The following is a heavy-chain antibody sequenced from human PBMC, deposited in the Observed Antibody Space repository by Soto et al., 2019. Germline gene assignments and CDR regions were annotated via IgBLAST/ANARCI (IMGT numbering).Heavy chain of an antibody. Sequence: GGSLRLSCAASGFTFNYYWMHWVRQAPGQGLVWISHIHSDGSSTTYADSVRGRFTISRDNAKNTLYLQMNSLRAEDTAVYYCARGDKGGFDLWGQGTTVTVSS. CDR1: GFTFNYYW. J-gene: IGHJ3*01. CDR3: ARGDKGGFDL. D-gene: IGHD2-21*02. V-gene: IGHV3-74*01. CDR2: IHSDGSST.